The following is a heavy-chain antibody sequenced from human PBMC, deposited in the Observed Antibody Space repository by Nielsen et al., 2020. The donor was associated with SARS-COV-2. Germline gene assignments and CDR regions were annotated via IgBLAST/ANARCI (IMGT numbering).Heavy chain of an antibody. CDR1: GYTFTSYG. J-gene: IGHJ3*02. D-gene: IGHD5-24*01. CDR2: ISAYNGNT. CDR3: ARGDGYKFDAFDI. Sequence: ASVKVSCKASGYTFTSYGISWVRRAPGQGLEWMGWISAYNGNTNYAQKLQGRVTMTRDTSTSTVYMELSSLRSEDTAVYYCARGDGYKFDAFDIWGQGTMVTVSS. V-gene: IGHV1-18*04.